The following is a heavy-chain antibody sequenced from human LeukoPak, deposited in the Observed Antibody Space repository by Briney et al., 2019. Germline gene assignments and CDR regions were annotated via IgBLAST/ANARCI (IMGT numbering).Heavy chain of an antibody. CDR2: IYYSGNT. CDR1: GGSIGPYY. CDR3: ARSGALTGYLY. V-gene: IGHV4-59*01. J-gene: IGHJ4*02. Sequence: SETLSLTCTVSGGSIGPYYWSRIRQPPGKGLEWIGYIYYSGNTNYNPSLTSRATISVDTSKNQFSLNLSSVTAADTAVYYCARSGALTGYLYWGQGTLVTVSS. D-gene: IGHD3-9*01.